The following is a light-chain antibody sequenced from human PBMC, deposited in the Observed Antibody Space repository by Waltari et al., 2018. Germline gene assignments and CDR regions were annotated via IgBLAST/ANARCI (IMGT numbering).Light chain of an antibody. CDR1: KLPDQF. CDR2: LDS. CDR3: QAWASTNWA. V-gene: IGLV3-1*01. Sequence: SHELTQPPSVSVSPGQTATIPCSGDKLPDQFASWYQQRPCQSPVLVIYLDSKRPAGIPERFSGSNSGETATLTISGTQATDEADYYCQAWASTNWAFGGGTKLTVL. J-gene: IGLJ3*02.